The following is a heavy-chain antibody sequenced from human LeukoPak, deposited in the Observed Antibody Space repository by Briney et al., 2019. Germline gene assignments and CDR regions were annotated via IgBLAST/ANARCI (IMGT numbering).Heavy chain of an antibody. J-gene: IGHJ6*02. CDR2: IYYSGST. Sequence: GSLRLSCAASGFTFSSYSMNWIRQPPGKGLEWIGYIYYSGSTNYNPSLKSRVTISVDTSKNQFSLRLSSVTAADTAVYYCASSNYGMDVWGQGTTVTVSS. CDR1: GFTFSSYS. V-gene: IGHV4-59*01. CDR3: ASSNYGMDV.